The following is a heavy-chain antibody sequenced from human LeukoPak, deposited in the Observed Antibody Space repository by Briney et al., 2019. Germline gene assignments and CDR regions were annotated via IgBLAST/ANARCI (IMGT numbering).Heavy chain of an antibody. D-gene: IGHD3-10*01. Sequence: SQTLSLTCAISGDTVSSNSAAWYWIRQSPSRGLEWLGRAYYRSKWYNDYALSVKSRITINPDTSKNQFSLQLNSVTPEDTAVYYCARSVYYYGSGTYPNYYYFYMDVWGKGTTVTVSS. CDR1: GDTVSSNSAA. V-gene: IGHV6-1*01. CDR2: AYYRSKWYN. J-gene: IGHJ6*03. CDR3: ARSVYYYGSGTYPNYYYFYMDV.